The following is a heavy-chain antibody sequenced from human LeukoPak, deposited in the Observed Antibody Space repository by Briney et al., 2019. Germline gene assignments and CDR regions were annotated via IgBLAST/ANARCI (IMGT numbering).Heavy chain of an antibody. Sequence: ETLSLTCTVSGGSISSGRYYWSWVRQAPGKGLEWVSTISGSGENTYYADSVKGRFTISRDNSKNTLYLQMYSLRVEDTAVYYCAKWGSGSYYKGSFDYWGQGTLVTVSS. CDR2: ISGSGENT. CDR3: AKWGSGSYYKGSFDY. V-gene: IGHV3-23*01. D-gene: IGHD3-10*01. CDR1: GGSISSGRYY. J-gene: IGHJ4*02.